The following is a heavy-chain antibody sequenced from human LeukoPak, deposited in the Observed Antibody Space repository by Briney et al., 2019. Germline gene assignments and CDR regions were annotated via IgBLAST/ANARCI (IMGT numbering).Heavy chain of an antibody. Sequence: ASVKISCKGSGYSFTSYWIGWVRQMPGKGLEWMGIIYPGDSDTRYSPSFQGQVTISADKSISTAYLQWSSLKASDTAMYYCARRRYYYDSSGYYYFDYWGQGTLVTVSS. D-gene: IGHD3-22*01. CDR1: GYSFTSYW. CDR2: IYPGDSDT. CDR3: ARRRYYYDSSGYYYFDY. V-gene: IGHV5-51*01. J-gene: IGHJ4*02.